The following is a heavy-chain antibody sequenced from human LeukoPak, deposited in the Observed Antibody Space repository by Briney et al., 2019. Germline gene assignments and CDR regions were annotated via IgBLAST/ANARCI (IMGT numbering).Heavy chain of an antibody. CDR3: ARGRGTYYDFWSGYQIDD. Sequence: GGSLRLSCAASGFTFSSYWMHWVRQAPGKGLVWVPRINSDGSSTSYADSVKGRFTISRDNAKNTLYLQMNSLRDEDKAEYYCARGRGTYYDFWSGYQIDDWGQGTLVTVSS. D-gene: IGHD3-3*01. CDR1: GFTFSSYW. CDR2: INSDGSST. J-gene: IGHJ4*02. V-gene: IGHV3-74*01.